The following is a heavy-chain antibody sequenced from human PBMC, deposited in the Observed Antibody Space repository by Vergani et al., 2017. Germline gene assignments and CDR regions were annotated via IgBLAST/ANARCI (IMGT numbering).Heavy chain of an antibody. CDR3: ARDQASGYCSGGSCYLGWFDP. V-gene: IGHV4-30-4*01. Sequence: QVQLQESGPGLVKPSQTLSLTCTVSGGSISSGDYYWSWIRQPPGKGLEWIGYIYYSGSTYYNPSPKSRVTISVDTSKNQFSLKLSSVTAADTAVYYCARDQASGYCSGGSCYLGWFDPWGQGTLVTVSS. CDR2: IYYSGST. J-gene: IGHJ5*02. CDR1: GGSISSGDYY. D-gene: IGHD2-15*01.